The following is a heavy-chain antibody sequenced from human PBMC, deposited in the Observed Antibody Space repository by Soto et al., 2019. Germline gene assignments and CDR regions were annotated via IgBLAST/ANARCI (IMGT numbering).Heavy chain of an antibody. Sequence: GGSLRLSCAASGFTFSSYIMNWVRQAPGKGLEWVSSISSTSNYIYYADSVKGRFTISRDNAKNSLYLQMNSLRAEDTAVYYCARDRVLSSSWVHDYRGQGTQVTVSS. J-gene: IGHJ4*02. D-gene: IGHD6-13*01. CDR1: GFTFSSYI. V-gene: IGHV3-21*01. CDR2: ISSTSNYI. CDR3: ARDRVLSSSWVHDY.